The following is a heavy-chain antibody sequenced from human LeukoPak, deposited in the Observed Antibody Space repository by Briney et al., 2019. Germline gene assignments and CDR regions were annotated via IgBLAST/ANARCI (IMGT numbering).Heavy chain of an antibody. Sequence: SGGSLSLSSAPYGLTLSIFSMKWARHPPEEGLEWISYISSSSSTIYYAYSVKGRFTISRDNTKNTLYLQMISLRAEDAAVYECERSWAVDSATHGYFDYWGQGTLVTVSS. D-gene: IGHD5-12*01. V-gene: IGHV3-48*01. J-gene: IGHJ4*02. CDR2: ISSSSSTI. CDR1: GLTLSIFS. CDR3: ERSWAVDSATHGYFDY.